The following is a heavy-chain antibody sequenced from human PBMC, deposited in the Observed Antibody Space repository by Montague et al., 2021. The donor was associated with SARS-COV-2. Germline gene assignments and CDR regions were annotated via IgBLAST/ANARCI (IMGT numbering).Heavy chain of an antibody. CDR3: ARDSRNWYGAIGFDI. J-gene: IGHJ3*02. D-gene: IGHD6-13*01. CDR2: TFHRSKWYN. Sequence: CAISGDSVSSNTAAWNWIRQSPSRGLVWLGRTFHRSKWYNEFAESVKSRISINADTSKNEVSLQLKYVTPEDTAMYYCARDSRNWYGAIGFDIWGQGTVVTVS. CDR1: GDSVSSNTAA. V-gene: IGHV6-1*01.